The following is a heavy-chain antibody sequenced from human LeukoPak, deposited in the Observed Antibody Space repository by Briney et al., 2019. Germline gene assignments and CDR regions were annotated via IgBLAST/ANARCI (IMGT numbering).Heavy chain of an antibody. CDR1: GVTFSSYG. Sequence: GGSLRLSCAASGVTFSSYGMHWVRQAPGKGLEWVALISSDGNDKLYGDSVKGRFTISRDNSKNTLYLQMNSLRAEDTAVYYCANTGYSSSWPYDYWGQGTLVTVSS. CDR3: ANTGYSSSWPYDY. V-gene: IGHV3-30*18. CDR2: ISSDGNDK. D-gene: IGHD6-13*01. J-gene: IGHJ4*02.